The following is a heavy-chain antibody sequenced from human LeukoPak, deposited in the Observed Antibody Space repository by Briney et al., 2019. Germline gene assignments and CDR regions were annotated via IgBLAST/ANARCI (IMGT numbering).Heavy chain of an antibody. CDR2: IYYSGST. J-gene: IGHJ4*02. CDR1: VDSVSSGSYY. Sequence: SETLSLTCIVSVDSVSSGSYYGSWSRQPPGKGLEWVGYIYYSGSTNYNPSLKNRLTISVDTPKNQFSLKLSSVTAADTAVYYCASMQVWVGGSTGRRGFDYWGQGTLVSVS. CDR3: ASMQVWVGGSTGRRGFDY. V-gene: IGHV4-61*01. D-gene: IGHD2-2*01.